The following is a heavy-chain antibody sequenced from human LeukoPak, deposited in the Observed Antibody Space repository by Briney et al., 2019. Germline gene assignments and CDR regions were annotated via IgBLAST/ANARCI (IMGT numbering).Heavy chain of an antibody. Sequence: GGSLRLSCAASEFTFSSYAMSWVRQAPGKGLEWVSGISGGGGGTYYADPVKGRFTISRDNSKNTLYLQMNSLRADDTAVYYCAKAPPGYSSSWYYFDYWGQGTLVTVSS. D-gene: IGHD6-13*01. CDR3: AKAPPGYSSSWYYFDY. J-gene: IGHJ4*02. CDR2: ISGGGGGT. CDR1: EFTFSSYA. V-gene: IGHV3-23*01.